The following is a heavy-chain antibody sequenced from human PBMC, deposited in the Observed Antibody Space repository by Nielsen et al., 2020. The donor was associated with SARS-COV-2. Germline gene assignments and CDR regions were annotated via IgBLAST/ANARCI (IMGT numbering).Heavy chain of an antibody. CDR2: MNQGGSEK. V-gene: IGHV3-7*03. J-gene: IGHJ4*02. Sequence: VRQAPGKGLEWVASMNQGGSEKYYVDSVKGRFTISRDNARNSLYLQMNSLTAEDTAVYYCARTFYYGSGSLYYFDYWGQGTLVTVSS. D-gene: IGHD3-10*01. CDR3: ARTFYYGSGSLYYFDY.